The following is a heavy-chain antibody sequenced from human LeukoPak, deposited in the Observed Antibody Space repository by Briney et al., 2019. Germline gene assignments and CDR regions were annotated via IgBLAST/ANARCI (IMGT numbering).Heavy chain of an antibody. CDR2: IYYSGST. D-gene: IGHD2-21*02. CDR1: GYSISSNYY. V-gene: IGHV4-38-2*01. Sequence: PSETLSLTCAVPGYSISSNYYWGWIRQPPGKGLEWIGSIYYSGSTYYNPSLKSRVAMLVDTSRNQFSLKLSSVTAADTAVYYCARGDLLGAFDIWGQGTMVTVSS. CDR3: ARGDLLGAFDI. J-gene: IGHJ3*02.